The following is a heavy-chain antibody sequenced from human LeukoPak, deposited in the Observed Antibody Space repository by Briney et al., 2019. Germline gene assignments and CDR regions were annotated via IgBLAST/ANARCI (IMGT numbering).Heavy chain of an antibody. D-gene: IGHD3-3*01. J-gene: IGHJ3*02. Sequence: GASVKVSCKASGYTFTSYDINWVRQAPGQGLEWMGWMNPNSGNTGYAQKFQGRVTMTRNTSISTAYMELSSLRSEDTAVYYCARSYDFWSGYIKDAFDIWGQGTMVTVSS. CDR3: ARSYDFWSGYIKDAFDI. CDR2: MNPNSGNT. V-gene: IGHV1-8*01. CDR1: GYTFTSYD.